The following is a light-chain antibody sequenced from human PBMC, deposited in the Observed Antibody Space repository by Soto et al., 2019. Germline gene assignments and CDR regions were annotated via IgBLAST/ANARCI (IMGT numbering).Light chain of an antibody. CDR3: CSFAGSSTYV. J-gene: IGLJ1*01. Sequence: QSVLTQPASVSGSPGQSITISCTGTSSDVGSYDLVSWYQHHPGKAPKLMIYEVSKRPSGVSNRFSGSKSDNTASLTISGLQAEDEDDYYCCSFAGSSTYVFGTGTKVPV. V-gene: IGLV2-23*02. CDR2: EVS. CDR1: SSDVGSYDL.